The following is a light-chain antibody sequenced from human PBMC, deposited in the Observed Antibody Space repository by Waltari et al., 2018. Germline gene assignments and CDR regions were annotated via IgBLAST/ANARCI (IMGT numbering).Light chain of an antibody. J-gene: IGKJ4*01. V-gene: IGKV3-11*01. CDR1: QSVSTY. Sequence: EIVLTQSPATLSLSPGERATLSCRASQSVSTYLAWHQQKPGQAPRLLIYDASNRATGIPARFSGSGSGTDFTLTISSREPEDFAVYYCQQRSNWPPTFGGGAKVEIK. CDR3: QQRSNWPPT. CDR2: DAS.